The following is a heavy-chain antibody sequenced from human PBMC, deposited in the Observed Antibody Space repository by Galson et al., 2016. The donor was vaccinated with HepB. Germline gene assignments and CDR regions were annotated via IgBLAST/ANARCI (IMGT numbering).Heavy chain of an antibody. D-gene: IGHD4-17*01. Sequence: SLRLSCAASGFTISNNGMHWVRQAPGKGLEWVAVITYGGGNKHYADSVKGRFTISRDDSRNTLYLEINSLRAEDTAVYYCAGGQGYGGYRTADFWGQGTPVTFSS. V-gene: IGHV3-30*03. CDR2: ITYGGGNK. CDR3: AGGQGYGGYRTADF. J-gene: IGHJ4*02. CDR1: GFTISNNG.